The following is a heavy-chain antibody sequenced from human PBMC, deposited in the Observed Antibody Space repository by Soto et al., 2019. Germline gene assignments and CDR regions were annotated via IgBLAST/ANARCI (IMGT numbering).Heavy chain of an antibody. V-gene: IGHV3-23*01. Sequence: EVQLLESGGGLVQPGGSLRLSCAASGFTFSSYAMSWVRQAPGKGLEWVSAISGSGGSTYYADSVKGRFTISRDNSKNTLYLQMNSLRAEDTAVYYCAKDHQDDFWSGYWSSLHNWFDPWGQGTLVTVSS. D-gene: IGHD3-3*01. CDR3: AKDHQDDFWSGYWSSLHNWFDP. J-gene: IGHJ5*02. CDR2: ISGSGGST. CDR1: GFTFSSYA.